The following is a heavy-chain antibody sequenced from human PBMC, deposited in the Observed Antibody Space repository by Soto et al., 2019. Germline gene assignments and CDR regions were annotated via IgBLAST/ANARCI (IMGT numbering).Heavy chain of an antibody. CDR2: ISSRGSA. J-gene: IGHJ4*02. CDR1: GGTVSSGGYY. Sequence: SETLSLTCTVSGGTVSSGGYYWSWIRQPPGKGLEWIGYISSRGSANYNPSLQSRVTISVDTSKNQFSLKLTSVTAADTAVYYCAMAGNYRYFDAWGQGTLVTVSS. V-gene: IGHV4-61*08. CDR3: AMAGNYRYFDA. D-gene: IGHD1-7*01.